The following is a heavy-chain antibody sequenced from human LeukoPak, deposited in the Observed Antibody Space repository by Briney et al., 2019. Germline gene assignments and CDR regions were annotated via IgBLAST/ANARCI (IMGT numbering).Heavy chain of an antibody. Sequence: SETLSLTCTVSGGSISSGGYYWSWIRQHPGKGLEWIGYICYSGSTYYNPSLKSRVTISVDTSKNQFSLKLSSVTAADTAVYYCAREVATIVIDYWGQGTLVTVSS. J-gene: IGHJ4*02. D-gene: IGHD5-12*01. CDR2: ICYSGST. CDR1: GGSISSGGYY. CDR3: AREVATIVIDY. V-gene: IGHV4-31*03.